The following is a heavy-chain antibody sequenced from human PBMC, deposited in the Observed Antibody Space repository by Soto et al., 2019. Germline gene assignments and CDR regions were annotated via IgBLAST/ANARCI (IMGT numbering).Heavy chain of an antibody. V-gene: IGHV3-48*04. CDR3: ATENFGAPYYYGMDV. Sequence: GGSLRLFCAASGFTFSSYSMNWVRQAPGKGLEWVSYISSSGSTIYYADSVKGRFTISRDNAKNSLYLQMNSLRAEDTAVYYCATENFGAPYYYGMDVWGQGTTVTVSS. CDR2: ISSSGSTI. J-gene: IGHJ6*02. CDR1: GFTFSSYS. D-gene: IGHD1-26*01.